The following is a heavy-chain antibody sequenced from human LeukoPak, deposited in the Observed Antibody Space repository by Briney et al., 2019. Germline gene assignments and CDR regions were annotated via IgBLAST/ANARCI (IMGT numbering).Heavy chain of an antibody. CDR3: AREEHYPGGYVNWFDP. Sequence: KPSETLSLTCAVYGGSFSGYYWSWIRQPPGKGLEWIGEINHSGSTNHNPSLKSRVTISVDTSKNQFSLKLSSVTAADTAVYYCAREEHYPGGYVNWFDPWGQGTLVTVSS. J-gene: IGHJ5*02. V-gene: IGHV4-34*01. CDR2: INHSGST. D-gene: IGHD5-12*01. CDR1: GGSFSGYY.